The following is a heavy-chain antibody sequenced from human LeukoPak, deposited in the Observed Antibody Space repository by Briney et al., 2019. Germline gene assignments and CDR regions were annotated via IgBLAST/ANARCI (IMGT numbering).Heavy chain of an antibody. Sequence: GGSLRLSCAASGFTFSSYAMHSVRQAPGKGLEYVSAISSNGGSTYYANSVKGRFTISRDNSKNTLYLQMGSLRAEDMAVYYCARDSIVGATGFYYYYYMDVWGKGTTVTISS. D-gene: IGHD1-26*01. CDR3: ARDSIVGATGFYYYYYMDV. CDR2: ISSNGGST. CDR1: GFTFSSYA. J-gene: IGHJ6*03. V-gene: IGHV3-64*01.